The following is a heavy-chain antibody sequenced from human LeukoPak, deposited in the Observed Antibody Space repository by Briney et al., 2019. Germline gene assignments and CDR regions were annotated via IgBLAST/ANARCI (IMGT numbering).Heavy chain of an antibody. CDR3: ARFSGSSNFDY. V-gene: IGHV4-39*07. Sequence: SETLSLTCTVSGGSISSSSYYWGWIRQPPGKGLEWIGSIYYSGSTYYNPSLKSRVTISVDTSKNQFSLKLSSVTAADTAVYYCARFSGSSNFDYWGQGTLVTVSS. CDR2: IYYSGST. D-gene: IGHD1-26*01. J-gene: IGHJ4*02. CDR1: GGSISSSSYY.